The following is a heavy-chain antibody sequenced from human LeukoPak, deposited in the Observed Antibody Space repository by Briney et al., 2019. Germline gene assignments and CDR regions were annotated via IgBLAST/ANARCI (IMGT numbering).Heavy chain of an antibody. D-gene: IGHD3-22*01. CDR2: ISGSGGST. V-gene: IGHV3-23*01. CDR3: ANHYYDSSGYYYVDY. CDR1: GFTFSSYA. J-gene: IGHJ4*02. Sequence: GGSLRLFCAASGFTFSSYAMSWVRQAPGKGLEWVSAISGSGGSTYYADSVKGRFTISRDNSKNTLYLQMNSLRAEDTAVYYCANHYYDSSGYYYVDYWGQGTLVTVSS.